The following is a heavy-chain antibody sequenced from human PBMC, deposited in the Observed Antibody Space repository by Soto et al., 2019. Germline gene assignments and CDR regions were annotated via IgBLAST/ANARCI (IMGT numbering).Heavy chain of an antibody. J-gene: IGHJ4*02. Sequence: PSETLSLTCAVYGGSFSGYYWSWIRQPPGKGLEWIGEINHSGSTNYNPSLKSRVTISVDTSKNQFSLKLSSVTAADTAVYYCARARGAVAGSESYYFDYWGQGTLLTVSS. CDR3: ARARGAVAGSESYYFDY. D-gene: IGHD6-19*01. V-gene: IGHV4-34*01. CDR1: GGSFSGYY. CDR2: INHSGST.